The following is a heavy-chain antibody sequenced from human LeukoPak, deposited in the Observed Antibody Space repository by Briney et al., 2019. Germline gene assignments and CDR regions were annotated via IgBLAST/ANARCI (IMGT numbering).Heavy chain of an antibody. Sequence: SETLSLTCTVSGGSISSSSYYWGWIRQPPGKGLEWIGSIYYSGSTYYNPSLKSRVTISVDTSKNQSSLKLSSVTAADTAVYYCARRVASIRYCSSTSCFDYWGQGTLVTVSS. D-gene: IGHD2-2*01. CDR2: IYYSGST. J-gene: IGHJ4*02. CDR3: ARRVASIRYCSSTSCFDY. V-gene: IGHV4-39*01. CDR1: GGSISSSSYY.